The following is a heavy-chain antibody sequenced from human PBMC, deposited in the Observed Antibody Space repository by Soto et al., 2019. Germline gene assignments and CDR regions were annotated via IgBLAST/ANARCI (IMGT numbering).Heavy chain of an antibody. Sequence: QVQLVESGGGVVQPGRSLRLSCAASGFTFSSYGMHWVRQAPGKGLEWVAVIWYDGSNKYYADSVKGRFTISRDNSKNTLYLQMNSLRAEDTAVYYCARDTELRYGMDVWGQGTTVTVSS. CDR3: ARDTELRYGMDV. D-gene: IGHD1-7*01. V-gene: IGHV3-33*01. J-gene: IGHJ6*02. CDR2: IWYDGSNK. CDR1: GFTFSSYG.